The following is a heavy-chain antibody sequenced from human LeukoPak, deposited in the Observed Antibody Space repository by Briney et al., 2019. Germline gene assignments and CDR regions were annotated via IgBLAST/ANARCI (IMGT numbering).Heavy chain of an antibody. V-gene: IGHV1-69*13. D-gene: IGHD7-27*01. CDR3: ARNWGYDYYYYGMDV. J-gene: IGHJ6*02. CDR2: IIPIFGTS. CDR1: GDTFSSYA. Sequence: SVKVSCKASGDTFSSYAISWVRQAPGQGLEWMGGIIPIFGTSNYAQKFQGRVTITADESTSTAYVELSSLRSEDTAVYYCARNWGYDYYYYGMDVWGQGTTVTVSS.